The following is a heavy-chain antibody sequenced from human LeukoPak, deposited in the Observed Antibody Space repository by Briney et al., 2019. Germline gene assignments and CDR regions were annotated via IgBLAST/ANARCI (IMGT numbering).Heavy chain of an antibody. J-gene: IGHJ4*02. V-gene: IGHV3-30-3*01. D-gene: IGHD3-10*01. CDR3: ARDYYGSGSPLDY. CDR1: EFTFSSYS. Sequence: GGSLRLSCAASEFTFSSYSMHWVRQAPGKGLEWVAVISYDGSNKYYADSVKGRFTISRDNSKNTLYLQMNSLRAEDTAVYYCARDYYGSGSPLDYWGQGTLVTVSS. CDR2: ISYDGSNK.